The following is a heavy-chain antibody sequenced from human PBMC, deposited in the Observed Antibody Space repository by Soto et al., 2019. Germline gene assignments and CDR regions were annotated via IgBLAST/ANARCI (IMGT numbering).Heavy chain of an antibody. CDR3: ARMGLHLGELSRNWFDP. CDR2: IYSSGTT. D-gene: IGHD3-16*02. J-gene: IGHJ5*02. Sequence: QVQLQESGPGLVKPSQTLSLSCSISGGSITSANYYWTWIRLFPGKGLEWIGYIYSSGTTHYNPSLKSRATISLDTTNIQYSLEVKSATAADTAVYYCARMGLHLGELSRNWFDPWGQGSLVTVSS. CDR1: GGSITSANYY. V-gene: IGHV4-31*03.